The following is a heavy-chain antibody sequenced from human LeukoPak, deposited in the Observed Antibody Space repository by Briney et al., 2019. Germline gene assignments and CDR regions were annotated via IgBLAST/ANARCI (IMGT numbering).Heavy chain of an antibody. CDR1: GGTFSSYA. CDR2: IIPIFGTA. V-gene: IGHV1-69*05. J-gene: IGHJ4*02. Sequence: GASVKVSCKASGGTFSSYAISWVRQAPGQGLEWMGGIIPIFGTANYAQKFQGRGTITTDESTSTAYMELSSLRSEDTAVYYCARGGSYCSSTSCYTAYDYWGQGTLVTVSS. CDR3: ARGGSYCSSTSCYTAYDY. D-gene: IGHD2-2*02.